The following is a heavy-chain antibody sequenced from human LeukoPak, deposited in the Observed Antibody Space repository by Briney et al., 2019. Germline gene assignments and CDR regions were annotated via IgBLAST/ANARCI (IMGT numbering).Heavy chain of an antibody. J-gene: IGHJ6*04. D-gene: IGHD3-3*01. CDR2: INHSGST. CDR3: ARVFPVLRFLEWLPADV. V-gene: IGHV4-34*01. CDR1: GGSFSGYY. Sequence: SETLSLTGAVYGGSFSGYYWSWIRQPPGKGLEWIGEINHSGSTNYNPSLKSRVTISVDTSKNQFSLKLSSVTAADTAVYYCARVFPVLRFLEWLPADVWGKGTTVTVSS.